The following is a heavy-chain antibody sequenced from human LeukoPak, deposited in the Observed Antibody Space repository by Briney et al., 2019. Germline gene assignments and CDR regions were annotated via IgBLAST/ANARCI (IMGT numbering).Heavy chain of an antibody. CDR2: IYHNGNT. CDR1: GGSINFYY. D-gene: IGHD6-13*01. J-gene: IGHJ4*02. Sequence: SETLSLTCTVSGGSINFYYWSWIRQPPGKGLEWIGYIYHNGNTNYNPSLKSRITMSVDPSKNQFSLKLSSVTAADTAVYYCARGSSYSSSWSYYFDYWGQGTLVTVSS. CDR3: ARGSSYSSSWSYYFDY. V-gene: IGHV4-59*12.